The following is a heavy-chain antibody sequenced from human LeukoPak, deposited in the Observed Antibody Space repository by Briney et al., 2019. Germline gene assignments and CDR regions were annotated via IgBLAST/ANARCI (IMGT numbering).Heavy chain of an antibody. CDR2: IYYSGRT. CDR3: ASYHSSREDAFDI. D-gene: IGHD3-22*01. Sequence: SETLSLTCTVSGGYITSYYWSWIRQPPGKGLEWIGYIYYSGRTNYHPSLKSRVTISVDTSKNQFTLKLTFVTAADTAVYYCASYHSSREDAFDIWGQGTMVIVSS. J-gene: IGHJ3*02. V-gene: IGHV4-59*01. CDR1: GGYITSYY.